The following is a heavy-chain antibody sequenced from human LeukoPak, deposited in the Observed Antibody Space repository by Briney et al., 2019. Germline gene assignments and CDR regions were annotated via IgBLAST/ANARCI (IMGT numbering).Heavy chain of an antibody. Sequence: PGGSLRLSCAASGFTFSSSTMNSVRRAPGKGLEWVSSISSSSDYIYYADSVKGRFTISRDNAKNSLYLQMNSLRAEDTAVYYCVRIPNSANFPNWFDPWGQGTLVTVSS. J-gene: IGHJ5*02. V-gene: IGHV3-21*01. CDR3: VRIPNSANFPNWFDP. CDR2: ISSSSDYI. CDR1: GFTFSSST. D-gene: IGHD4/OR15-4a*01.